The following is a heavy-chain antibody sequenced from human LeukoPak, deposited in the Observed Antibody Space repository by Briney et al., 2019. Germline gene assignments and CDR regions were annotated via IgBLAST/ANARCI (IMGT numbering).Heavy chain of an antibody. J-gene: IGHJ4*02. CDR2: IKQVGCEK. V-gene: IGHV3-7*01. CDR3: ARDYDFWADY. CDR1: GFTHSSYL. D-gene: IGHD3-3*01. Sequence: PGGSLRLSCSPSGFTHSSYLMSWLRQAPARGRAGVANIKQVGCEKYYVDSVKGRFTTSKDNAKNALYLQMNSRRAEDTAVYYRARDYDFWADYWSQGTLVSVSS.